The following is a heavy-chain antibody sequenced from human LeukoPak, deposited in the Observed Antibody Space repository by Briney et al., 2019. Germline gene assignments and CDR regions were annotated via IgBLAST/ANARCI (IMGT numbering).Heavy chain of an antibody. CDR3: ARDLAAAALGY. Sequence: SQTLSLTCTVSGGSISSGSYYWSWIRQPAGKGLEWIGRIYTSGSTNYNPSLKSRVTISVDTSKNQFSLKLSSVTAADTAVYYCARDLAAAALGYWGQGTLVTVSS. CDR2: IYTSGST. CDR1: GGSISSGSYY. D-gene: IGHD6-13*01. J-gene: IGHJ4*02. V-gene: IGHV4-61*02.